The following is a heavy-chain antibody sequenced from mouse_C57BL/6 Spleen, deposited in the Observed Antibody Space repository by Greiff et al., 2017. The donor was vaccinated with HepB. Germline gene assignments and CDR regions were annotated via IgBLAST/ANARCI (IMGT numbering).Heavy chain of an antibody. CDR1: GFTFSDYY. Sequence: EVQLQESEGGLVQPGSSMKLSCTASGFTFSDYYMAWVRQVPEKGLEWVANINYDGSSTYYLDSLKSRFIISRDNAKNILYLQMSSLKSEDTATYYCARDGGRYFDYWGQGTTLTVSS. CDR2: INYDGSST. CDR3: ARDGGRYFDY. J-gene: IGHJ2*01. V-gene: IGHV5-16*01.